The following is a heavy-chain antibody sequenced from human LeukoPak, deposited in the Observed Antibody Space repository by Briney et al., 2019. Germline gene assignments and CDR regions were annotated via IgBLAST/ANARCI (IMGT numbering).Heavy chain of an antibody. Sequence: PGGSLRLSCAASGFTFSSYAMHWVRQAPGKGLEYVLAISSNGGSTYYANSVKGRFTISRDNSKNTLYLQMNSLRAEDTAVYYCAKARSRIPGRPSYYFDYWGQGTLVTVSS. CDR1: GFTFSSYA. V-gene: IGHV3-64*01. CDR3: AKARSRIPGRPSYYFDY. D-gene: IGHD3-10*01. CDR2: ISSNGGST. J-gene: IGHJ4*02.